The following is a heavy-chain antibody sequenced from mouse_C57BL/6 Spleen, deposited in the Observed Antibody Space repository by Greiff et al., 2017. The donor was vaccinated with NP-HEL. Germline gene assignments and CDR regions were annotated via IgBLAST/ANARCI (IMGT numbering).Heavy chain of an antibody. D-gene: IGHD2-1*01. CDR3: ETLFYNKDAMDD. Sequence: EVMLVESGGGLVKPGGSLKLSCAASGFTFSDYGMHWVRQAPEKGLEWVAYISRGSSTIYYADTVKGRFTLSRDNAKNTLYLQMTSLRSEETAMYYCETLFYNKDAMDDWGKGTSVTVSS. CDR2: ISRGSSTI. J-gene: IGHJ4*01. V-gene: IGHV5-17*01. CDR1: GFTFSDYG.